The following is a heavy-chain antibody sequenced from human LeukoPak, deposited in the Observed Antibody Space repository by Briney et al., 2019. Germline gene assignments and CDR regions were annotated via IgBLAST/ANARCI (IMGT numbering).Heavy chain of an antibody. D-gene: IGHD6-19*01. V-gene: IGHV4-4*07. J-gene: IGHJ4*02. CDR1: GGSISSYY. Sequence: SETLSLTCTVSGGSISSYYWSWIRQPAGKGLEWIGRIYTSGSTNYNPSLKSRVTMSVGTSKNQFSLKLTSVTAADTAVYYCARDLSHSVWYQESYWGQGTLVTVSS. CDR2: IYTSGST. CDR3: ARDLSHSVWYQESY.